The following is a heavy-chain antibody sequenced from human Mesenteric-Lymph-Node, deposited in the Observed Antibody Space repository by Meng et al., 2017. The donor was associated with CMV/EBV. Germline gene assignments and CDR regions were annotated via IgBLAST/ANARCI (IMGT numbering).Heavy chain of an antibody. Sequence: GESLKISCAASGFTFSSYGMHWVRQAPGKGLEWVAVIWYDGSNKYYADSVKGRFTISRDNSKNTLYLQMNSLRAEDTAVYYCAKGGFWSGYSSGIREYYWGQGTLVTVSS. V-gene: IGHV3-33*06. J-gene: IGHJ4*02. CDR1: GFTFSSYG. CDR2: IWYDGSNK. CDR3: AKGGFWSGYSSGIREYY. D-gene: IGHD3-3*01.